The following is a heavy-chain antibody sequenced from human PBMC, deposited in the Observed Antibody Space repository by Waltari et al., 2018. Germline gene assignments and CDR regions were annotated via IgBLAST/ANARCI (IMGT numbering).Heavy chain of an antibody. D-gene: IGHD6-6*01. CDR1: IGVLSSYY. CDR2: IYETGTT. J-gene: IGHJ4*02. CDR3: ARELLHSNSFFDN. Sequence: QVQLQESGPGLVKPSETLFLTCTVSIGVLSSYYWSWLRQPAGKGLEWIGRIYETGTTKYNPSLESRVTLSIDTSKRHISLNLTSVTAADTAVYFCARELLHSNSFFDNWGQGTLVTVSS. V-gene: IGHV4-4*07.